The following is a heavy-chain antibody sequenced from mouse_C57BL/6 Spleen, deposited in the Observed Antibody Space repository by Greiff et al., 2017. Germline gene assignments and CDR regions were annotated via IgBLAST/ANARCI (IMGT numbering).Heavy chain of an antibody. V-gene: IGHV5-6*01. D-gene: IGHD1-1*01. J-gene: IGHJ2*01. Sequence: EVQLVESGGDLVKPGGSLKLSCAASGFTFSSYGMSWVRQTPDKRLEWVATISSGGSYTYYPDSVKGRFTISRDNAENSLYLQMSSLKSEDTAMYDCGRQKDYYGSSYNCSYWGKGTTLTVSS. CDR1: GFTFSSYG. CDR2: ISSGGSYT. CDR3: GRQKDYYGSSYNCSY.